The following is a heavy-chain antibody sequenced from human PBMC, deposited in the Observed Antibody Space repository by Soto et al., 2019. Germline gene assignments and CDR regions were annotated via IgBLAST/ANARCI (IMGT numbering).Heavy chain of an antibody. CDR2: ISGSGGST. CDR1: GFTFSSYA. Sequence: EVQLLESGGGLVQPGGSLRLSCAASGFTFSSYAMSWVRQAPGKGLEWVSAISGSGGSTYYADSVKGRFTISRDNSKNKLYLQMNSLRSEDTAVYYCAKDQEGYCSSTSCYAYYFDYWGQGTLVTVSS. J-gene: IGHJ4*02. D-gene: IGHD2-2*01. V-gene: IGHV3-23*01. CDR3: AKDQEGYCSSTSCYAYYFDY.